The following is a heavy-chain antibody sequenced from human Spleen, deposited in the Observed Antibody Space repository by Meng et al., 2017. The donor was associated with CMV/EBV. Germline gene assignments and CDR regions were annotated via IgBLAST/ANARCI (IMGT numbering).Heavy chain of an antibody. Sequence: GESLKISCAASGFTFSSYGMHWVRQAPGKGLEWVAFIRYDAGSDKYYADSVKARFTISRDNSKSTLYLQIDSLRLEDTAVYYCAKDRGWGYYDNYLDHWGQGTLVTVSS. V-gene: IGHV3-30*02. CDR3: AKDRGWGYYDNYLDH. CDR2: IRYDAGSDK. J-gene: IGHJ4*02. CDR1: GFTFSSYG. D-gene: IGHD3-22*01.